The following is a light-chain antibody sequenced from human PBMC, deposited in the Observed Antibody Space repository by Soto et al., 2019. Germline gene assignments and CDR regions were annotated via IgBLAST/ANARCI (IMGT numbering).Light chain of an antibody. V-gene: IGKV3-11*01. CDR1: QSVSSY. J-gene: IGKJ4*01. Sequence: EIVLTQSPATLSLSPGERATLSCRASQSVSSYLAWYQQKPGQAPRLLIYDASNRATGIPARFSGSGSGTDFTITISSLEPEDFEVYYWQKSRGLTFGGGTQVEIK. CDR2: DAS. CDR3: QKSRGLT.